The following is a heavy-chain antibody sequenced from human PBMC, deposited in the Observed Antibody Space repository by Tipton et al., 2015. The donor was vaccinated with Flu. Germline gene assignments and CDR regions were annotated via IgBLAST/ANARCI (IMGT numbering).Heavy chain of an antibody. CDR1: GFTFSSYW. Sequence: SLRLSCAASGFTFSSYWMSWVRQAPGKGLEWVANIKQDGSVKYYVDSVKGRFTISRDNAKNSLYLQMSSLRAEDSAVYYCVSAIAAASSRWGQGTLVTVSS. CDR2: IKQDGSVK. V-gene: IGHV3-7*03. J-gene: IGHJ4*02. CDR3: VSAIAAASSR. D-gene: IGHD6-13*01.